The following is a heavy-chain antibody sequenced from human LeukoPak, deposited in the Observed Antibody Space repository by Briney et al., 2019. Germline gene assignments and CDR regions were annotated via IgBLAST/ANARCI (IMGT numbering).Heavy chain of an antibody. J-gene: IGHJ4*02. CDR2: IYSGGST. Sequence: GGSLRLSCAASGFTFSSNYMSWVRQAPGKGLEWVSVIYSGGSTYYADSVKGRFTISRDNSKNTLYLQMNSLRAEGTAVYYCAREYCSGGSCYTDYWGQGTLVTVSS. CDR1: GFTFSSNY. D-gene: IGHD2-15*01. V-gene: IGHV3-66*01. CDR3: AREYCSGGSCYTDY.